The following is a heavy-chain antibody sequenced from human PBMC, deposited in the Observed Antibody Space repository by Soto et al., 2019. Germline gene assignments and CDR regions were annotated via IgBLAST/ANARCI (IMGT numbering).Heavy chain of an antibody. CDR2: INPSGGST. CDR1: GYTFISYY. J-gene: IGHJ5*02. D-gene: IGHD1-26*01. V-gene: IGHV1-46*01. CDR3: ARVGVGRAWFDP. Sequence: VASVKVSCKASGYTFISYYMHWVRQAPGQGLEWMGIINPSGGSTSYAQKFQGRVTMTRDTSTSTVYMELSSLRSEDTAVYYCARVGVGRAWFDPWGQGTLVTVSS.